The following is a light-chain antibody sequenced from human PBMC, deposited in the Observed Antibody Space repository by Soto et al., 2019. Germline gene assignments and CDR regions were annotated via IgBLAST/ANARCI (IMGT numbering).Light chain of an antibody. CDR3: QSYDSSLSGFVV. CDR1: SSNIGAGYD. V-gene: IGLV1-40*01. CDR2: GNS. Sequence: QSVLTQPPSVSGAPGQRVTISCTWSSSNIGAGYDVHWYQQLPGTAPKLLIYGNSNRPSGVPDRCSGSKSGTSASLASTGLQAEDEADYYCQSYDSSLSGFVVFGGGTKVTVL. J-gene: IGLJ2*01.